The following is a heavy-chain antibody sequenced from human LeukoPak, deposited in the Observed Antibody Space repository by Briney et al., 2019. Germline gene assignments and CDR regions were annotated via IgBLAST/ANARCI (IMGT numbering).Heavy chain of an antibody. CDR1: GFTFSSYG. CDR3: ARDRITMVRGVIRRYFDY. CDR2: IWYDGSNK. Sequence: PGGSLRLSCAASGFTFSSYGMHWVRQAPGKGLEWVAVIWYDGSNKYYADSVKGRFTISRDNSKNTLYLQMNSLRAEDTAVYYCARDRITMVRGVIRRYFDYWGQGTLVTVSS. J-gene: IGHJ4*02. D-gene: IGHD3-10*01. V-gene: IGHV3-33*01.